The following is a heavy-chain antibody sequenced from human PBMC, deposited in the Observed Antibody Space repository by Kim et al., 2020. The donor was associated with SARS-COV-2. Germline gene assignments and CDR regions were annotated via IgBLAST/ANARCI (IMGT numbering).Heavy chain of an antibody. V-gene: IGHV1-69*06. CDR1: GDSFSTYA. CDR2: IIPMFGTA. D-gene: IGHD3-10*01. J-gene: IGHJ4*02. CDR3: AREYYGSGSRTPFDY. Sequence: SVKVSCKASGDSFSTYAISWVRQAPGQGLEWMGGIIPMFGTANYAQKFLGRVTITADKSTSTAYMELSSLRSEDTAVYYCAREYYGSGSRTPFDYWGQG.